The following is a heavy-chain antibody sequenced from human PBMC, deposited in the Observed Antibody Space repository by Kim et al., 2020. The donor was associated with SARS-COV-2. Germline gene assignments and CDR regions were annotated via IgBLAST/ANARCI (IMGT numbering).Heavy chain of an antibody. CDR3: ARGIAAAAYYYYYGMDV. D-gene: IGHD6-13*01. J-gene: IGHJ6*02. Sequence: SVKVSCKASGGTFSSYAISWVRQAPGQGLEWMGGIIPIFGTANYAQKFQGRVTITADESTSTAYMEPSSLRSEDTAVYYCARGIAAAAYYYYYGMDVWGQGTTVTVSS. CDR2: IIPIFGTA. V-gene: IGHV1-69*13. CDR1: GGTFSSYA.